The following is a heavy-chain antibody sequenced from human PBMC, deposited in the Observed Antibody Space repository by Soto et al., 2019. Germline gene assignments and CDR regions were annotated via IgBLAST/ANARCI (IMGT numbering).Heavy chain of an antibody. Sequence: PSETLSLTCTVSGGSISSSSYYWGWIRQPPGKGLEWIGSIYYSGSTYYNPSLKSRVTISVDTSKNQFSLKLSSVTAADTAVYYCARRPLTGTTGYYFDYWGQGTLVTVSS. V-gene: IGHV4-39*01. CDR1: GGSISSSSYY. J-gene: IGHJ4*02. CDR3: ARRPLTGTTGYYFDY. CDR2: IYYSGST. D-gene: IGHD1-7*01.